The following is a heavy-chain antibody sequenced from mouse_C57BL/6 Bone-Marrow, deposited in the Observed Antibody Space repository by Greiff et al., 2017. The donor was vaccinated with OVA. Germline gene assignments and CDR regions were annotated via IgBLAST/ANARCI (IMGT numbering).Heavy chain of an antibody. Sequence: DVQLVESGGGLVQPGGSLSLSCAASGFTFTDYYMSWVRQPPGKALEWLGFIRNKANGYTTEYSASVKGRFTISRDNSQSILYLQMNALRAEDSATYYCARYIRALMAGYFDVWGTGTTVTVSS. CDR1: GFTFTDYY. V-gene: IGHV7-3*01. CDR3: ARYIRALMAGYFDV. D-gene: IGHD3-3*01. CDR2: IRNKANGYTT. J-gene: IGHJ1*03.